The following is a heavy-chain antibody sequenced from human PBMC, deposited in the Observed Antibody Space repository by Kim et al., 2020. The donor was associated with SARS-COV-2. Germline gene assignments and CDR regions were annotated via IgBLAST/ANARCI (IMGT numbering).Heavy chain of an antibody. CDR3: ARSAGYQTNTDYYYYGMDV. CDR2: ISSSGSTI. CDR1: GFTFSDYY. V-gene: IGHV3-11*01. D-gene: IGHD2-2*01. Sequence: GGSLRLSCAASGFTFSDYYMSWIRQAPGKGLEWVSYISSSGSTIYYADSVKGRFTISRDNAKNSLYLQMNSLRAEDTAVYYCARSAGYQTNTDYYYYGMDVWGQGTTVTVSS. J-gene: IGHJ6*02.